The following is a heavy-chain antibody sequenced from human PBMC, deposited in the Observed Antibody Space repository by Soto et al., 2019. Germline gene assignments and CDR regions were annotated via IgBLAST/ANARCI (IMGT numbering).Heavy chain of an antibody. V-gene: IGHV5-51*01. CDR3: ARHVTIFGVVPRGGMDV. CDR1: GYSFTSYW. CDR2: IYPGDSDT. Sequence: GESLKISCKGSGYSFTSYWIGWVRQMPGKGLEWMGIIYPGDSDTRYSPSFQGQVTISADKSISTAYLQWSSLKASDTAMYYCARHVTIFGVVPRGGMDVWGQGTTVTVS. D-gene: IGHD3-3*01. J-gene: IGHJ6*02.